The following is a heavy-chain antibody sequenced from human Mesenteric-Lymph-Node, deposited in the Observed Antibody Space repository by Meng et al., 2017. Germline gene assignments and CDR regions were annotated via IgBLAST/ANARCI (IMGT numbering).Heavy chain of an antibody. D-gene: IGHD3-9*01. Sequence: ASVKVSCKASGYTFTNYGISWLRQAPGQGLEWMGWIYTYNGDTNYAQKFQGRLTMTTDTSTTTADMELRSLKSDDTAVYYCARDNDISPDYWGQGTLVTVSS. CDR1: GYTFTNYG. V-gene: IGHV1-18*01. CDR3: ARDNDISPDY. J-gene: IGHJ4*02. CDR2: IYTYNGDT.